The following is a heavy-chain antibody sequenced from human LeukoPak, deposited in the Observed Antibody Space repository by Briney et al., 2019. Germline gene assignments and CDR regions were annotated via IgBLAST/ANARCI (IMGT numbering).Heavy chain of an antibody. D-gene: IGHD6-13*01. CDR2: ISGSGGST. V-gene: IGHV3-23*01. CDR3: AKGYLAAAYYYFDY. CDR1: GFTFSSYG. J-gene: IGHJ4*02. Sequence: GSLRLSCAASGFTFSSYGMLWVRQAPGKGLEWVSAISGSGGSTYYADSVKGRFTISRDNSKNTLYLQMNSLRAEGTAVYYCAKGYLAAAYYYFDYWGQGTLVTVSS.